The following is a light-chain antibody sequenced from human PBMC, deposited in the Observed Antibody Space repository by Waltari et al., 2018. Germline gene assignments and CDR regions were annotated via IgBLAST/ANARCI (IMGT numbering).Light chain of an antibody. J-gene: IGKJ4*01. Sequence: ENVLTQSPGTLSLSPGERATLSCRASQSVDNWYLAWYQLKPGQAPRLLIACSSIRATGVPDRFSGSGSVTDFTLTISRLEPEDFAVYYCHQSGGSGRAFGGGTKVEIK. CDR3: HQSGGSGRA. V-gene: IGKV3-20*01. CDR2: CSS. CDR1: QSVDNWY.